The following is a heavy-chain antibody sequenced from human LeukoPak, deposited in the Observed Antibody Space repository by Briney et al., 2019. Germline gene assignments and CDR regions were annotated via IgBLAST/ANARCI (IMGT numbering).Heavy chain of an antibody. CDR2: INPNSGGT. CDR3: ARAAVGYSSFDY. D-gene: IGHD6-13*01. CDR1: GYTFTGYY. Sequence: ASVKVSCKASGYTFTGYYMHWVRQAPGQGLEWMGWINPNSGGTNYAQKFQGRVTMTRDTSISTAYMELSRLRSDDTAVYYCARAAVGYSSFDYWGQGTLVTVSS. J-gene: IGHJ4*02. V-gene: IGHV1-2*02.